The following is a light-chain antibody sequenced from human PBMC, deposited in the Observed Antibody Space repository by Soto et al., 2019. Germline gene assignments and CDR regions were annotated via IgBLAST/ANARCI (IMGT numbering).Light chain of an antibody. V-gene: IGKV3-15*01. CDR2: DAS. CDR3: QQYGSSPIT. J-gene: IGKJ5*01. CDR1: QNVRKN. Sequence: EIVMTQSPATLSVSPGERATLSCRASQNVRKNLAWYQHKPGQVPRLLIYDASNRATGVPVRFSGSGSETEFTLTISSLQSEDFAVYYCQQYGSSPITFGQGTRLDIK.